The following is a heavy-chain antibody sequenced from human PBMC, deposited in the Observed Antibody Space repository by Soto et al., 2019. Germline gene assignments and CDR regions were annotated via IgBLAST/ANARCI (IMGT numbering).Heavy chain of an antibody. D-gene: IGHD6-13*01. J-gene: IGHJ6*02. CDR2: ISYDGSNK. CDR1: GFTFSSYA. V-gene: IGHV3-30-3*01. Sequence: PGGSLRLSCAASGFTFSSYAMHWVRQAPGKGLEWVAVISYDGSNKYYADSVKGRFTISRDNSKNTLYLQMNSLRAEDTAVYYCARERDYSSSSNYGMDVWGQGTTVTVSS. CDR3: ARERDYSSSSNYGMDV.